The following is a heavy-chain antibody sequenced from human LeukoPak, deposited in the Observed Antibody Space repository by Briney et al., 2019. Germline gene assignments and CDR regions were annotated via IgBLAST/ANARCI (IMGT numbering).Heavy chain of an antibody. J-gene: IGHJ6*02. D-gene: IGHD2-15*01. CDR2: LGRSGDYT. CDR1: GFTFSGYS. CDR3: VKDRACGTCMPMDV. Sequence: GGSLRLSCAASGFTFSGYSMSWVRQAAGKGLEWVAGLGRSGDYTYYADSVKGRFTISRDNSKDTLSLQMNSLRAEDSAIYYCVKDRACGTCMPMDVWGQGTTVTVSS. V-gene: IGHV3-23*01.